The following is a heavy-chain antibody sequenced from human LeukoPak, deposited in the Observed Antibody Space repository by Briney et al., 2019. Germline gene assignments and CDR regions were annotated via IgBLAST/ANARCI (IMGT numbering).Heavy chain of an antibody. D-gene: IGHD2-21*02. Sequence: SETLSLTCTVSGGSISSYYWSWIGQPPGKGLEWIGYIYYSGRTNYNPSLKSRVTISVDTSKNQFSLKLSSVTAADTAVYYCARSTAAPYYFDYWGQATLVTVSS. CDR3: ARSTAAPYYFDY. V-gene: IGHV4-59*01. CDR1: GGSISSYY. J-gene: IGHJ4*02. CDR2: IYYSGRT.